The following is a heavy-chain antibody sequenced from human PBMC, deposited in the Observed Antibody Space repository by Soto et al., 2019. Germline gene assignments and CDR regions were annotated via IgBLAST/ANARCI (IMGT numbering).Heavy chain of an antibody. D-gene: IGHD4-17*01. CDR3: AKSRGDSWTTYYFDY. Sequence: EVQLLESGGGLVQPGGSLKLCCAASGFTFSSNSMSWVRQAPGKGLEWVSGISGRGGSTYYANSVRGRFTISRDNSKSTLYLQMHSLRAEDTAVYYCAKSRGDSWTTYYFDYWGQGSLVTVSS. CDR2: ISGRGGST. V-gene: IGHV3-23*01. J-gene: IGHJ4*02. CDR1: GFTFSSNS.